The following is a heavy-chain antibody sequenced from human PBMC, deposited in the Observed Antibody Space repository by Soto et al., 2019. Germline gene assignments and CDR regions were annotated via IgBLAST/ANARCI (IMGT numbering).Heavy chain of an antibody. D-gene: IGHD3-10*01. Sequence: XSVKVSCKVSGSTLTELSMHWVRQAPGKGLEWIGGFDPXDGEKXYAQKSPGTVXXTEDTSAXXDYMALRSMRSEHTAVYYCARDLTRTYGFYFDYWGQGTLVTVSS. V-gene: IGHV1-24*01. CDR1: GSTLTELS. CDR2: FDPXDGEK. CDR3: ARDLTRTYGFYFDY. J-gene: IGHJ4*02.